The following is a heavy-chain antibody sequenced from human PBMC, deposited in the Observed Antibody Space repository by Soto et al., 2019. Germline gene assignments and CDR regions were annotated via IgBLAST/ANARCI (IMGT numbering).Heavy chain of an antibody. CDR1: GYSFTAFG. CDR3: ARAEAYRSCGYAMDV. V-gene: IGHV1-18*01. D-gene: IGHD6-13*01. CDR2: ISRDNGAT. J-gene: IGHJ6*02. Sequence: QVQLVQSGAEVKKPGASVKVSCKATGYSFTAFGLIWVRQAPGQGLEWMGWISRDNGATNYAQNLQGRVTMTTDTSTSTVSTELRSLNSDDTAVYYCARAEAYRSCGYAMDVWGQGTAVIVS.